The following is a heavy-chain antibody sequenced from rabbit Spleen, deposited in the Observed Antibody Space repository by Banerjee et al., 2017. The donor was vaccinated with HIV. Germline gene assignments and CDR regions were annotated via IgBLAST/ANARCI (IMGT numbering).Heavy chain of an antibody. V-gene: IGHV1S40*01. J-gene: IGHJ6*01. D-gene: IGHD2-1*01. Sequence: QSLEESGRGLVQPEGSLTLTCTASGFSFSSSYYMCWVRQAPGKGLEWIGCIYTGSDSTAYASWAKGRFTVSKTSSTTVTLQLNSLTAADTATYFCARGSATMTMVITGYYLSLWGPGTLVTVS. CDR2: IYTGSDST. CDR3: ARGSATMTMVITGYYLSL. CDR1: GFSFSSSYY.